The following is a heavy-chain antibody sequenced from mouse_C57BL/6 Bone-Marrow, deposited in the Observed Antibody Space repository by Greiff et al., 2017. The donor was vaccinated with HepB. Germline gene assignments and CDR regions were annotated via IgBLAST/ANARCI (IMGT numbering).Heavy chain of an antibody. J-gene: IGHJ3*01. CDR1: GFTFSDYY. V-gene: IGHV5-12*01. CDR2: ISNGGGST. D-gene: IGHD2-4*01. CDR3: ARGGYYDYLFAY. Sequence: EVMLVESGGGLVQPGGSLKLSCAASGFTFSDYYMYWVRQTPEKRLEWVAYISNGGGSTYYPDTVKGRFTISRDNAKNTLYLQMSRLKSEDTAMYYCARGGYYDYLFAYWGQGTLVTVSA.